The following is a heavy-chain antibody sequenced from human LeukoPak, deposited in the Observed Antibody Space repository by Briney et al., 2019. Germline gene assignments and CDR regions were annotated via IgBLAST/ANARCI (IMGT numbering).Heavy chain of an antibody. V-gene: IGHV7-4-1*02. D-gene: IGHD6-6*01. Sequence: GASVKVSCKASGYTFTSYAMNWVRQAPGQGLEWMGWINTNTGNPTYAQGFTGRFVFSLDTSVSTAYLQISSLKAEDTAVYYCATAHSSSPAASYFDYWGQGTLVTVSS. CDR3: ATAHSSSPAASYFDY. CDR2: INTNTGNP. J-gene: IGHJ4*02. CDR1: GYTFTSYA.